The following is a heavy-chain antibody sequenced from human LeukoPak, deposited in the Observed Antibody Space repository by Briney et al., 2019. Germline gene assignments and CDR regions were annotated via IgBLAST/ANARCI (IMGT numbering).Heavy chain of an antibody. V-gene: IGHV4-34*01. CDR2: INHSGST. CDR1: GGSFSGYY. J-gene: IGHJ5*02. CDR3: ARSSNYVGYYWFDP. Sequence: PSETLSLTCAVYGGSFSGYYWSWIRQPPGKGLEWIGEINHSGSTNYNPSLKSLVTISVDTSKNQFSLTLSSVTAADTAVYYCARSSNYVGYYWFDPWGQGTLVTVSS. D-gene: IGHD4-11*01.